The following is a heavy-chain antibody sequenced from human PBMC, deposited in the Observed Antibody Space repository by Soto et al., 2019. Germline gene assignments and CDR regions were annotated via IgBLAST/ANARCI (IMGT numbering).Heavy chain of an antibody. Sequence: QVQLVESGGGVVQPGRSLRLSCAASGFTFSSYGMHWVRQAPGKGLEWVAVIWYDGSNKYYADSVKGRFTISRDNSKNTLYLQMNSLRAEDTAVYYCARDGYYYGSGSHGEFDYWGQGTLVTVSS. CDR1: GFTFSSYG. CDR3: ARDGYYYGSGSHGEFDY. J-gene: IGHJ4*02. D-gene: IGHD3-10*01. V-gene: IGHV3-33*01. CDR2: IWYDGSNK.